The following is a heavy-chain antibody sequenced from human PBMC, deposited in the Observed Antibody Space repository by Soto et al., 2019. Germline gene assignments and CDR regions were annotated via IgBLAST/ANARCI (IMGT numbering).Heavy chain of an antibody. Sequence: GGSLRLSCAASGFKFSNYAMSWVRQAPGKGLEWVSSISSSSSYIYYADSVKGRFTISRDNAKNSLYLQMNSLRAEDTAVYYCARDTEKTIFGVHHSGMDVWGQGTTVTVSS. CDR2: ISSSSSYI. J-gene: IGHJ6*02. CDR3: ARDTEKTIFGVHHSGMDV. D-gene: IGHD3-3*01. CDR1: GFKFSNYA. V-gene: IGHV3-21*01.